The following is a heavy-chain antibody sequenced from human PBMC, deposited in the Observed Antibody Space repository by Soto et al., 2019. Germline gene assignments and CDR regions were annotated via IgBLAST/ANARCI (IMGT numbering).Heavy chain of an antibody. J-gene: IGHJ4*02. Sequence: PGGSLRLSCAASWFTVSGDYVICVRQAPGKGLECVSVIHFGGNTYYADSVKGRFTVSRDNSKNTLYLQMNSLRVEDTAIYFCTKVSPQWLVHDYWGQGTLVTVSS. D-gene: IGHD6-19*01. V-gene: IGHV3-53*01. CDR2: IHFGGNT. CDR3: TKVSPQWLVHDY. CDR1: WFTVSGDY.